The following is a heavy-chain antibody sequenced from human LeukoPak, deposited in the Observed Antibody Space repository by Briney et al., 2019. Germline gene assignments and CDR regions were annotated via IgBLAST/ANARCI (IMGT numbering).Heavy chain of an antibody. Sequence: PGGSLRLSCAASGFTLSSYDMHWVRRAPGKGLEWVAVISYDGSNKYYADSVKGRFTISRDNSKNTLFLQMNSLRAEDTAVYYCARGSRFGVVERDAFDIWGQGTMVTVSS. V-gene: IGHV3-30*03. CDR3: ARGSRFGVVERDAFDI. CDR1: GFTLSSYD. J-gene: IGHJ3*02. CDR2: ISYDGSNK. D-gene: IGHD3-3*01.